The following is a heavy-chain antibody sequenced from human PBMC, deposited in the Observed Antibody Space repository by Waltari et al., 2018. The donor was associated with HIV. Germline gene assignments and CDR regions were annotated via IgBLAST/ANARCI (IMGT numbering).Heavy chain of an antibody. CDR1: GVTCSDYG. J-gene: IGHJ4*02. Sequence: QEHLVESGGGVVQPGRSLRLSCKASGVTCSDYGTLWVRQAPGKGLGWVGVIWYDGGIKYYAESVKGRFIVSRDNSKNILYLEMNSLSAEDTGFYYCARGSPGSRFSGSDYDYWGQGTLVTVSS. CDR2: IWYDGGIK. V-gene: IGHV3-33*01. CDR3: ARGSPGSRFSGSDYDY. D-gene: IGHD1-26*01.